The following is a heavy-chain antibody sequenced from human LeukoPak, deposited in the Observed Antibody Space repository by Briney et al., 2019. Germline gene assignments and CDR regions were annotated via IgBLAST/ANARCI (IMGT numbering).Heavy chain of an antibody. Sequence: SETLSLTCTVSGGSISSGSYYWSWIRQPAGKGLEWIGRIYTSGSTNYNPSLKSRVTISVDTSKNQFSLKLSSVTAADTAVYYCARGEYILYYYYYYMDVWGKGTTVTVSS. CDR2: IYTSGST. V-gene: IGHV4-61*02. CDR3: ARGEYILYYYYYYMDV. J-gene: IGHJ6*03. D-gene: IGHD6-6*01. CDR1: GGSISSGSYY.